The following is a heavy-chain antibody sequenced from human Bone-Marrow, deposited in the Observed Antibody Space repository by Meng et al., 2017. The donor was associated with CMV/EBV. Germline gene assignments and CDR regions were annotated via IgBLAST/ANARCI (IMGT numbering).Heavy chain of an antibody. V-gene: IGHV4-61*01. D-gene: IGHD3-10*01. CDR3: ARHKGFESCFDY. CDR2: IYYSGST. Sequence: SETLSLTCTVSGGSVSSGSYYWSWIRQPPGKGLEWIGYIYYSGSTNYNPSLKSRVTISVDTSKNQFSLKLSSVTAADTAVYYCARHKGFESCFDYWGQGTLVTVSS. CDR1: GGSVSSGSYY. J-gene: IGHJ4*02.